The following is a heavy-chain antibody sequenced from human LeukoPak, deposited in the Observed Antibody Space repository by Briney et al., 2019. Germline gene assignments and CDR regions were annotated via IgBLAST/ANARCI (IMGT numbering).Heavy chain of an antibody. CDR3: VSQGRD. CDR1: GFTFGSYA. Sequence: GGSLRLSCAASGFTFGSYAMNWVRQAPGQGLEWVSSISPNSSFKYYADSAKGRFTISRDDAQSSLLLQMNSLRVEDSAVYYCVSQGRDWGQGTLVTVSS. J-gene: IGHJ4*02. CDR2: ISPNSSFK. V-gene: IGHV3-21*01.